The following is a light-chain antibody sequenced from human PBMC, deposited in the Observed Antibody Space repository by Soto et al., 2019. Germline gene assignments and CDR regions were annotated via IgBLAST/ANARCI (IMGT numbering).Light chain of an antibody. Sequence: DIQMTQSPSSLSASAGDRVTITCQASQHIRSFLNWYQQKPGKAPTLLIYGASSLQSGVPSRFSGSGSGTDFTLTISPLQPEDFATYYCQHSFNMPRTFGQGTTVEVK. V-gene: IGKV1-39*01. CDR1: QHIRSF. CDR2: GAS. CDR3: QHSFNMPRT. J-gene: IGKJ1*01.